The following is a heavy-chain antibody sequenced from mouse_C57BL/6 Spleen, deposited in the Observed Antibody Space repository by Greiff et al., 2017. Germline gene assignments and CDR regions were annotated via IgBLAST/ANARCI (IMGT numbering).Heavy chain of an antibody. CDR3: ARTHYYGSPYFDY. D-gene: IGHD1-1*01. V-gene: IGHV1-80*01. CDR1: GYAFSSYW. J-gene: IGHJ2*01. Sequence: VQLQQSGAELVKPGASVKISCKASGYAFSSYWMNWVKQRPGKGLEWIGQIYPGDGDTNYNGKFKGKATLTADKSSSTAYMQLSSLTSEDSAVYFGARTHYYGSPYFDYWGQGTTLTVSS. CDR2: IYPGDGDT.